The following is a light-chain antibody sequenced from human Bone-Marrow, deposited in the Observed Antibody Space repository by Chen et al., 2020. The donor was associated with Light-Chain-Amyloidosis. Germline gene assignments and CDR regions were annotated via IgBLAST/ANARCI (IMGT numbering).Light chain of an antibody. J-gene: IGLJ3*02. V-gene: IGLV3-21*02. Sequence: SYVLPQPSSLSVAPGRTATIACGGNNIGSTSVHWYQQTPGQAPLLVVYDDSDRPSGIPERLSGSNSGNTATLTISRVEAGDEADYYCQVWDRSSDRPVFGGGTKLTVL. CDR3: QVWDRSSDRPV. CDR1: NIGSTS. CDR2: DDS.